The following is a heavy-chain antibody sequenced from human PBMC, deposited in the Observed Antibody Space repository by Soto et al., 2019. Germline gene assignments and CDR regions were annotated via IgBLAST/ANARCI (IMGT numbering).Heavy chain of an antibody. D-gene: IGHD4-4*01. CDR2: IKQDGSEK. CDR1: GFTFSSYW. CDR3: ARSHTVTTTGDLGY. Sequence: QSGGSLRLSCAASGFTFSSYWMSWVRQAPGKGLEWVANIKQDGSEKYYVDSVKGRFTISRDNAKNSLYLQMNSLRAEDTAVYYCARSHTVTTTGDLGYWGQGTLVTVSS. V-gene: IGHV3-7*01. J-gene: IGHJ4*02.